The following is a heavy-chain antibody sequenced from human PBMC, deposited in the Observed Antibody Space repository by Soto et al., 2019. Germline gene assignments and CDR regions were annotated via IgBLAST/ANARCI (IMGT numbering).Heavy chain of an antibody. CDR3: TRDGTDYDFWSGSDY. Sequence: GGSLRLSCTASGFTFGDYAMSWFRQAPGKGLEWVGFIRSKAYGGTTEYAASVKGRFTISRDDSKSIAYLQMNSLKTEDTAVYYCTRDGTDYDFWSGSDYWGQGTLVTVS. D-gene: IGHD3-3*01. CDR2: IRSKAYGGTT. CDR1: GFTFGDYA. V-gene: IGHV3-49*03. J-gene: IGHJ4*02.